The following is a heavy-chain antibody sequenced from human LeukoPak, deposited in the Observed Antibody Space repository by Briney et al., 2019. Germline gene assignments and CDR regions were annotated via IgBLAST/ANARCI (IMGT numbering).Heavy chain of an antibody. D-gene: IGHD3-22*01. Sequence: GGSLRLSCAASGFTFSSYGMHWVRQAPGKGLEWVAVIWCDGSNKYYADSVKGRFTISRDNSKNTLYLQMNSLRAEDTAVYYCASEERDSSGYYAGDYWGQGTLVTVSS. CDR2: IWCDGSNK. CDR1: GFTFSSYG. CDR3: ASEERDSSGYYAGDY. J-gene: IGHJ4*02. V-gene: IGHV3-33*01.